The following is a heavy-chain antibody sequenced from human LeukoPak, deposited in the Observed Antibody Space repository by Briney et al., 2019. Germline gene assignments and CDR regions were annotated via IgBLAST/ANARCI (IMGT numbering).Heavy chain of an antibody. J-gene: IGHJ4*02. Sequence: PSETLPLTCTVSGRSISNGDYYRSWIRQPPGKGLEWIGNILYSGSTYYNRFFKRRVTIPADTSKNQFSLRLSSVTAADTAVYYCARYQRGDFRNFDYWGQGTLLSVSS. CDR3: ARYQRGDFRNFDY. CDR1: GRSISNGDYY. D-gene: IGHD4-17*01. CDR2: ILYSGST. V-gene: IGHV4-39*01.